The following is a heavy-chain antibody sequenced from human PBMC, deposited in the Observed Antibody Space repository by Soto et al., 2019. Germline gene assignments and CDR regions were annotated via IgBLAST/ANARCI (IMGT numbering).Heavy chain of an antibody. J-gene: IGHJ3*02. Sequence: QVQLVQSGAEVKKPGSSVKVSCKASGGTFSSYAISWVRQAPGQGLEWMGGVIPIFGTANYAQKFQGRVTITADESTSTAYMELSSLRSEDTAVYYCAREGGDDEDYYDISGTQIHDAFDIWGQGTMVTVSS. CDR3: AREGGDDEDYYDISGTQIHDAFDI. D-gene: IGHD3-22*01. CDR1: GGTFSSYA. CDR2: VIPIFGTA. V-gene: IGHV1-69*01.